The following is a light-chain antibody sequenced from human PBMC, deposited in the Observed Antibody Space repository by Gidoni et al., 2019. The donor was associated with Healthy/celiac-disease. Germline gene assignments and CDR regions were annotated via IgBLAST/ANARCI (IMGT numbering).Light chain of an antibody. CDR1: QGISSY. Sequence: DIQLTQSPSFLSASVGDRVTITCRASQGISSYLAWYQQKPGKAPKLLIYAASTLQSGVPSRFSGSGSGTEFTLTISSLQTEDFATYDCQQLKSYPLTFGGXTKVEIK. J-gene: IGKJ4*01. V-gene: IGKV1-9*01. CDR3: QQLKSYPLT. CDR2: AAS.